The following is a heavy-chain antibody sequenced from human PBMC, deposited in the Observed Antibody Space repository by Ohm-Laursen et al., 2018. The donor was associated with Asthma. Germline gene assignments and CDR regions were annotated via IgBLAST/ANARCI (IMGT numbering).Heavy chain of an antibody. V-gene: IGHV4-31*03. CDR1: GGSISSSSYY. CDR3: ARDRYYDFWSGYPHYYYYGMDV. Sequence: TLSLTCTVSGGSISSSSYYWSWIRQHPGKGLEWIGYIYYSGSTYYNPSLKSRVTISVDTSKNQFSLKLSSVTAADTAVYYCARDRYYDFWSGYPHYYYYGMDVWGQGTTVTVSS. CDR2: IYYSGST. J-gene: IGHJ6*02. D-gene: IGHD3-3*01.